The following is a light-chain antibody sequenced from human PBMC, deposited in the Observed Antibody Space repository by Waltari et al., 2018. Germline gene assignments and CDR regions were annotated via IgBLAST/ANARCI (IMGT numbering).Light chain of an antibody. V-gene: IGKV1-9*01. CDR2: AAS. Sequence: IQLTQSPSSLSASVGDRVTITCRASQGISSYLAWYQQKPGKAPKLLIYAASTLQSGVPSRFGGSGSGTDFTLTISSLQPEDVATYYCQEYNSAPYTFGQGTKLEIK. J-gene: IGKJ2*01. CDR1: QGISSY. CDR3: QEYNSAPYT.